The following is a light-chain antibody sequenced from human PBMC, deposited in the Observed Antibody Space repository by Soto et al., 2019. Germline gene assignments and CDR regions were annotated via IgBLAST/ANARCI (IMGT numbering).Light chain of an antibody. CDR2: GAS. J-gene: IGKJ2*01. V-gene: IGKV3-20*01. CDR1: QSVSSSY. Sequence: EIVLTQSPGTLSLSPGERATLSCRASQSVSSSYLAWYQQKPGQAPRLLIYGASSRATGIPDRFSGSGSGKHFTLTISRLEPEAFAVYYCQQYGSSPPYTFGQGTKLEIK. CDR3: QQYGSSPPYT.